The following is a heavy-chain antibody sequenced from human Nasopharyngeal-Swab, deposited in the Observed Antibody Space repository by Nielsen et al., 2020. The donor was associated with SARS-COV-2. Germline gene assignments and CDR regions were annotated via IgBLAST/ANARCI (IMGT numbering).Heavy chain of an antibody. Sequence: SGPTLVKPTQTLTLTCTFSGFSLSTSGVGVGWIRQPPGKALEWLALIYWDDDKRYSPSLKSRLTITKDTSKNQVVLTMTNMDPVDTATYYCAHRPGFGELLSDWFDPWCQGTLVTVSS. V-gene: IGHV2-5*02. CDR2: IYWDDDK. CDR1: GFSLSTSGVG. D-gene: IGHD3-10*01. J-gene: IGHJ5*02. CDR3: AHRPGFGELLSDWFDP.